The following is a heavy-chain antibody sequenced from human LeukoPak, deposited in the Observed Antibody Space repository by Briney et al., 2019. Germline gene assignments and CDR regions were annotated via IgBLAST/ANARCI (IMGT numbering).Heavy chain of an antibody. CDR2: INHSGST. Sequence: SETLSLTCAVYGGSFCGYYWSWMRQPPEKGREWIGEINHSGSTNYNPSLKSRVTISVDTSKNQFSMKMCSVTDADTGVYFCARVEGVHTAMVPQIYFDYWGQGTLVTVSS. J-gene: IGHJ4*02. CDR1: GGSFCGYY. CDR3: ARVEGVHTAMVPQIYFDY. V-gene: IGHV4-34*01. D-gene: IGHD5-18*01.